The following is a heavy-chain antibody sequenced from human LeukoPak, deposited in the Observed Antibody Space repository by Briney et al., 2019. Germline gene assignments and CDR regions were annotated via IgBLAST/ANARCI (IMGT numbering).Heavy chain of an antibody. Sequence: GGSLRLSCAASGFTFSIYAMSWVRQAPGKGLEWVSAISGSGGSTYYADSVKGRFTISRDNSKNTLYLQMNSLRAEDTAVYYCASQGAPYDFWSGYYLLRYFDYWGQGTLVTVSS. J-gene: IGHJ4*02. V-gene: IGHV3-23*01. D-gene: IGHD3-3*01. CDR2: ISGSGGST. CDR1: GFTFSIYA. CDR3: ASQGAPYDFWSGYYLLRYFDY.